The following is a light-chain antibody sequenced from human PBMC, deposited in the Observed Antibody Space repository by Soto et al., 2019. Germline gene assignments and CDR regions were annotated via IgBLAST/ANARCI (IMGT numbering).Light chain of an antibody. Sequence: ENLLTQSPATLSLSAGERATLFCRASEIINSGYLAWYQQKPGRAPRLLIYGASKRATGIPDRFSGSESGTHFPLNIDRPEAEDSGVYYCQQYGSSPSFGQGTRLDIK. J-gene: IGKJ5*01. CDR1: EIINSGY. CDR3: QQYGSSPS. CDR2: GAS. V-gene: IGKV3-20*01.